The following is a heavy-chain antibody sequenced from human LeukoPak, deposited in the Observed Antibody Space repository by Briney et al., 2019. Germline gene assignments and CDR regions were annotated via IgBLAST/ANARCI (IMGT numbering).Heavy chain of an antibody. CDR1: GFTFSTYA. J-gene: IGHJ4*02. D-gene: IGHD3-22*01. Sequence: PGGSLTLSCAASGFTFSTYAVSWVRQAPGEGLEWVSTMSGRGDSTYYAASVKGRFTISRDNSKDTLYLQMSSVRVDDTAVYYCARDRGRYYDSRGFYWGYYFDSWGQGILVTVST. V-gene: IGHV3-23*01. CDR2: MSGRGDST. CDR3: ARDRGRYYDSRGFYWGYYFDS.